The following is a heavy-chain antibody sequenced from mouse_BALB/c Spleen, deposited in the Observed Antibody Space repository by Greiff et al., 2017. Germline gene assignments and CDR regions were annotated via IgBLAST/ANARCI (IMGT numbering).Heavy chain of an antibody. CDR2: INPSNGGT. D-gene: IGHD2-3*01. CDR1: GYTFTSYY. V-gene: IGHV1S81*02. J-gene: IGHJ4*01. Sequence: QVQLQQSGAELVKPGASVKLSCKASGYTFTSYYMYWVKQRPGQGLEWIGEINPSNGGTNFNEKFKSKATLTVDKSSSTAYMQLSSLTSEDSAVYYCTREGWLLPYYAMDYWGQGTSVTVSS. CDR3: TREGWLLPYYAMDY.